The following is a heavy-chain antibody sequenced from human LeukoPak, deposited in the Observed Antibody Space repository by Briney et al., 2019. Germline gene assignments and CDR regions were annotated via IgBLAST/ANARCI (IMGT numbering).Heavy chain of an antibody. CDR3: AVRADSSSSLDY. CDR2: TGSTGVST. Sequence: PGGSLRLSCAASGFTFSSYAMNWVRQAPGKGLEWVSGTGSTGVSTFYADSVKGRFTVSRDNSKNTLFLQMNSLRAEDTAVYYCAVRADSSSSLDYWGQGTLVTVSS. J-gene: IGHJ4*02. CDR1: GFTFSSYA. V-gene: IGHV3-23*01. D-gene: IGHD6-6*01.